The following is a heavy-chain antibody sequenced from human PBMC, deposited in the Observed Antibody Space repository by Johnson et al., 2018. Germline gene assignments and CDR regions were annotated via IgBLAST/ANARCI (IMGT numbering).Heavy chain of an antibody. Sequence: QVQLVESGGGLVQPGRSLRLSCAASGFTFSSYGMHWVRQAPGKGLEWVAVISHDGSNKYYADSVKGRFTISRDNSKNTLYLQMNSLRAEDTAVYYCFAAYSSGWYPHGMDVWGQGTTVTVSS. J-gene: IGHJ6*02. CDR3: FAAYSSGWYPHGMDV. V-gene: IGHV3-30*03. CDR2: ISHDGSNK. D-gene: IGHD6-19*01. CDR1: GFTFSSYG.